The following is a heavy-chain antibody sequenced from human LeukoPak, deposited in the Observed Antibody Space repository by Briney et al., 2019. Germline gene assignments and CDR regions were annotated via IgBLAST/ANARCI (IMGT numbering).Heavy chain of an antibody. CDR2: ISFDGGKT. CDR3: ARGSQTIFGVVRRGMYDY. CDR1: RFTFTTSS. Sequence: GGSLRLSCAASRFTFTTSSMHWVRQAPGKGLEWVALISFDGGKTSYADSVRGRFTISRDNSKNTLYLQMDSLKTEDTGVYYCARGSQTIFGVVRRGMYDYWGQGTLVTVSS. D-gene: IGHD3-3*01. J-gene: IGHJ4*02. V-gene: IGHV3-30*04.